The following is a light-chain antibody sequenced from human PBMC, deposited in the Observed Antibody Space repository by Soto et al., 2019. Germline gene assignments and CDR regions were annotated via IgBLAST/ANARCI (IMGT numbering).Light chain of an antibody. J-gene: IGLJ3*02. Sequence: QSALTQPASVSGSPGQSITISCTGTNSDVGSYNLVSWYQQHPGKAPKLLIYEGSKRPSGVSNRFSGSKSGNTASLTISGLQAEDEADYYCCSYAGSSTGVFGGGTKVTVL. CDR3: CSYAGSSTGV. CDR2: EGS. CDR1: NSDVGSYNL. V-gene: IGLV2-23*01.